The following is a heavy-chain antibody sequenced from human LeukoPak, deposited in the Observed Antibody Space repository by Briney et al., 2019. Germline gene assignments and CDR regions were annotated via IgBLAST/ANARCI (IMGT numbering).Heavy chain of an antibody. V-gene: IGHV4-39*01. CDR2: IYYSGST. Sequence: PSETLSLTCTVSGGSISSSSYYWGLIRQPPGKWLEWIGSIYYSGSTYYNPSLKSRVTISVDTSKNQFSLKLSSVTAADTAVYYCARQRGIAVAGYFDYWGQGTLVTVSS. CDR3: ARQRGIAVAGYFDY. D-gene: IGHD6-19*01. CDR1: GGSISSSSYY. J-gene: IGHJ4*02.